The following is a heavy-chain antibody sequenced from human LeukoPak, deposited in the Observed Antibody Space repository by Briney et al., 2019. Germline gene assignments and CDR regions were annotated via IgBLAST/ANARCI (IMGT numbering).Heavy chain of an antibody. V-gene: IGHV1-18*01. CDR1: GYTFTSYG. J-gene: IGHJ4*02. CDR3: ARDDYVWGSYRCDY. Sequence: ASVKVSCKASGYTFTSYGISWVRQAPGQGLEWMGWISAYNGSTNYARKLQGRVTMTTDTSTSTAYMELRSLRPDDTAVYYCARDDYVWGSYRCDYWGQGTLVTVSS. D-gene: IGHD3-16*02. CDR2: ISAYNGST.